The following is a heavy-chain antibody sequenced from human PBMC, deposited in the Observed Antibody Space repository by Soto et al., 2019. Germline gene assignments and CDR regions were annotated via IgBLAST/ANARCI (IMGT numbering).Heavy chain of an antibody. D-gene: IGHD2-21*02. J-gene: IGHJ4*02. V-gene: IGHV4-34*01. CDR2: INHSGST. Sequence: SETQSVTCTVYGGSFSGYYLSWIRQPPGKGLEWIGEINHSGSTNYNPSLKSRVTISVDTSKNQFSLKLSSVTAADTAVYYCARSDLFDYWGQGTLVTVSS. CDR1: GGSFSGYY. CDR3: ARSDLFDY.